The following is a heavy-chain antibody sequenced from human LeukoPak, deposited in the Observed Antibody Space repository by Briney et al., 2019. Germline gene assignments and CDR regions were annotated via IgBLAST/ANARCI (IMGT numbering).Heavy chain of an antibody. CDR1: GYTFTSYG. CDR3: AVNFWGGYYPYYYGMDV. D-gene: IGHD3-3*01. CDR2: ISAYNGNT. J-gene: IGHJ6*02. V-gene: IGHV1-18*01. Sequence: ASVKVSCKASGYTFTSYGISWVRQAPGQGLEWMGWISAYNGNTNYAQKLQGRVTMTTDTSTSTAYMELRSLRSDDTAVYYCAVNFWGGYYPYYYGMDVWGQGTTVTVSS.